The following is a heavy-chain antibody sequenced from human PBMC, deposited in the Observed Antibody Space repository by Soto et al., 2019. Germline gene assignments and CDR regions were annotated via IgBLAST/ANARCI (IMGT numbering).Heavy chain of an antibody. J-gene: IGHJ6*02. D-gene: IGHD4-4*01. Sequence: SLRLSCTASGFTFGDYAMSWVRQAPGKGLEWVGFIRSKAYGGTTEYAASVKGRFTISRDDSKSIAYLQMNSLKTEDTAVYYCTRVGDSNYGYYYYGMDVSGQGTKVTV. V-gene: IGHV3-49*04. CDR2: IRSKAYGGTT. CDR3: TRVGDSNYGYYYYGMDV. CDR1: GFTFGDYA.